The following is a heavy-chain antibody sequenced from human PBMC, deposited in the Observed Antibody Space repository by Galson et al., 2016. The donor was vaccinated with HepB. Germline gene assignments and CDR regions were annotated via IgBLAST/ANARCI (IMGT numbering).Heavy chain of an antibody. CDR1: GFTFSDHY. Sequence: SLRLSCAASGFTFSDHYIDWVRQAPGKGLGWVGRSKNKARGYTTEYAASVKGRFIVSRDDSRNSLYLQMNSLKTEDTAMYYCGAYYTSGSYYNHYWGRGTLVTVSS. CDR3: GAYYTSGSYYNHY. V-gene: IGHV3-72*01. J-gene: IGHJ4*02. CDR2: SKNKARGYTT. D-gene: IGHD3-10*01.